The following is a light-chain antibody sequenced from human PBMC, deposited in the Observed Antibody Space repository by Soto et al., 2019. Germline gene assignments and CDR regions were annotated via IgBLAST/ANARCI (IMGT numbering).Light chain of an antibody. J-gene: IGKJ1*01. Sequence: EVVLTQSPGTLSLSPGERATLSCRASQSVSSSDLAWYQQKPGQAPRLLISGASSRATGIPDRFSGSGSGTEFKLTISRLQSEDFAVYYCQKYDNWPPWTFGQGTKVDIK. CDR1: QSVSSSD. V-gene: IGKV3-20*01. CDR2: GAS. CDR3: QKYDNWPPWT.